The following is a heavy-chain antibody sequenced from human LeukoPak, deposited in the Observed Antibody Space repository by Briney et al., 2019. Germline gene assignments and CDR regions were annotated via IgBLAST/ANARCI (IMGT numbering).Heavy chain of an antibody. V-gene: IGHV4-38-2*01. CDR3: ARAKNPYYYYYYMDF. CDR2: IYHSGSS. Sequence: PSETLSLTCAVSGYSISSGHYWVWIRQPPGKGLEYIGSIYHSGSSHYNPSLKSRVTISVDTSNNQFSLKLSSVTAADTAVYYCARAKNPYYYYYYMDFWGRGTTVTVSS. J-gene: IGHJ6*03. CDR1: GYSISSGHY.